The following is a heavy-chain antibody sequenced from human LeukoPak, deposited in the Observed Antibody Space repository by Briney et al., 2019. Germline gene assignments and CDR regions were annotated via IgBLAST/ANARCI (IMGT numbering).Heavy chain of an antibody. CDR1: GGTFSSYA. CDR2: FIPIFGTA. CDR3: ARDPGYSSPRGDY. D-gene: IGHD5-18*01. J-gene: IGHJ4*02. Sequence: SVKVSCKASGGTFSSYAISWVRQAPGQGLEWMGGFIPIFGTANCAQKFQGRVTITADESTSTAYMELSSLRSEDTAVYYCARDPGYSSPRGDYWGQGTLVTVSS. V-gene: IGHV1-69*13.